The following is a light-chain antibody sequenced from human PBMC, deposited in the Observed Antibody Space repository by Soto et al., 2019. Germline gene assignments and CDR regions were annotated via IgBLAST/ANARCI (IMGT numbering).Light chain of an antibody. CDR2: GES. V-gene: IGKV3-20*01. CDR1: QSVSCKY. J-gene: IGKJ3*01. Sequence: DIVLTQSPGTLSLSPGDRATLSCRASQSVSCKYLAWYQQKPGQAPSYLIYGESIRVSGIPERFSGGGSGTLFSLAGSRLEPDDLAVYYRQQYGTSLFTVGPGTTVDIK. CDR3: QQYGTSLFT.